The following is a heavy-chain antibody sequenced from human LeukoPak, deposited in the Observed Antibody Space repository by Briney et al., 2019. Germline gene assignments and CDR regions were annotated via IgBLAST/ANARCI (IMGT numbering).Heavy chain of an antibody. Sequence: SETLSLTCAVYGGSFSGYYWSWIRQPPGKGLEWIGYIYYSGSTNYNPSLKSRVTISVDTSKNQFSLKLSSVTAADTAVYYCAREDRYSSGWYNYDYWGQGTLVTVSS. CDR1: GGSFSGYY. CDR3: AREDRYSSGWYNYDY. V-gene: IGHV4-59*01. CDR2: IYYSGST. D-gene: IGHD6-19*01. J-gene: IGHJ4*02.